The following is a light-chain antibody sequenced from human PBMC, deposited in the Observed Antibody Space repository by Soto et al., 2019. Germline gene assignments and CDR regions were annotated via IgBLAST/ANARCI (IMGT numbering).Light chain of an antibody. CDR1: QSVSSSY. V-gene: IGKV3-20*01. CDR3: QQYGSSSWT. CDR2: GAS. Sequence: EIVLTQSPGTLSLSPGERATLXXRASQSVSSSYLAWYQQQPGQAPRLLIYGASSRATGIPDRFSGSGSGTDFTLTISRLEPEDFAVYYCQQYGSSSWTFGQGTKVDIK. J-gene: IGKJ1*01.